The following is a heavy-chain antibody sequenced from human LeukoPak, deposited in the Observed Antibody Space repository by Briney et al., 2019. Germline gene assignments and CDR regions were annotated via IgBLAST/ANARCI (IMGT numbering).Heavy chain of an antibody. Sequence: ASVKVSCKASGYTFTSYGISGVRQAPGQGLEWMGWISAYNGNTNYAQKLQGRVTMTTDTSTSTAYMELRSLRSDDTAVYYCARVATVTTFVRAFDIWGQGTMVTVSS. CDR2: ISAYNGNT. J-gene: IGHJ3*02. V-gene: IGHV1-18*01. D-gene: IGHD4-17*01. CDR3: ARVATVTTFVRAFDI. CDR1: GYTFTSYG.